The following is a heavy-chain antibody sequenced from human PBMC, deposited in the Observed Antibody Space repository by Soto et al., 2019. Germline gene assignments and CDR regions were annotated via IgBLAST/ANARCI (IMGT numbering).Heavy chain of an antibody. Sequence: LKISCRTSGYRFTSYWIAWVRQMPGKGLEWMGIIFPSDSDTRYSPSFQGQVTISADRSTSTVFLQWASLKASDTAVYFCARKDKSGYFNWFDPWGQGTLVTVSS. J-gene: IGHJ5*02. D-gene: IGHD3-22*01. CDR3: ARKDKSGYFNWFDP. CDR2: IFPSDSDT. CDR1: GYRFTSYW. V-gene: IGHV5-51*01.